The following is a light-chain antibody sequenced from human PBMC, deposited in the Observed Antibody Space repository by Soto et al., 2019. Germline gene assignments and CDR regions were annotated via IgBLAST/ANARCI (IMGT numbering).Light chain of an antibody. J-gene: IGKJ5*01. Sequence: EIVLTQSPCTLSFSPWERSTLSFMASQSININLAWYQQKPGQAPRLLIYGASTRATGLPARFSGSGSGTEFTLIISSLQSEDSAVYYCQQYDNWPITFGQGTRLEI. CDR1: QSININ. CDR3: QQYDNWPIT. V-gene: IGKV3-15*01. CDR2: GAS.